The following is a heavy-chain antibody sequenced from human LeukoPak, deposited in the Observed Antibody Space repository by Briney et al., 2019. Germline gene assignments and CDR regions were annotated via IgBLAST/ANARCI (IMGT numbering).Heavy chain of an antibody. Sequence: SETLSLTCTVSGGSISSSSYYWGWIRQPPGKGLEWIGSIYHSGNTYYNPSLKSRVSLSVDTSENQFSLKLSSVTAADTAVYYCAGTYNLYDPFDIWGQGTMVTVSS. CDR1: GGSISSSSYY. J-gene: IGHJ3*02. D-gene: IGHD1-14*01. V-gene: IGHV4-39*07. CDR3: AGTYNLYDPFDI. CDR2: IYHSGNT.